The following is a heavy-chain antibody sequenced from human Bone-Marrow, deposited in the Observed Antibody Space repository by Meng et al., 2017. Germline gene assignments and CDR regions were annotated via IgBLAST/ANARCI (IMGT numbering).Heavy chain of an antibody. CDR1: GGSISSYY. CDR3: ARDGEYYDSSGYQDAFDI. D-gene: IGHD3-22*01. J-gene: IGHJ3*02. V-gene: IGHV4-59*01. CDR2: IYYSGST. Sequence: SETLSLTCTVSGGSISSYYWSWIRQPPGKGLEWIGYIYYSGSTNYNPSLKSRVTISVDTSKNQFSLKLSSVTAADTAVYYCARDGEYYDSSGYQDAFDIWGQGTMVTVSS.